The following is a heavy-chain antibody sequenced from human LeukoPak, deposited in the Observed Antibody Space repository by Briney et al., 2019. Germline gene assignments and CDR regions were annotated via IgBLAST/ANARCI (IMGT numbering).Heavy chain of an antibody. V-gene: IGHV4-38-2*01. Sequence: SETLSLTCAVSGYSISSGYYWGWIRQSPGKGLEWIEIIYHSGSTYYNPSLKTRVPISVDTSKNPFSLKLSSVTAADTAVYYCGRNDILSGYSSNEFDYWGQGTMVTVSS. CDR2: IYHSGST. CDR1: GYSISSGYY. J-gene: IGHJ4*02. CDR3: GRNDILSGYSSNEFDY. D-gene: IGHD3-9*01.